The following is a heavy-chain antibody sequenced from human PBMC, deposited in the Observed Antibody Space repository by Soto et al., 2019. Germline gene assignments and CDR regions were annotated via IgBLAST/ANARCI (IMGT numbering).Heavy chain of an antibody. CDR3: ASEPIYYNDVSGYYPPGY. J-gene: IGHJ4*01. Sequence: ASVKVPCKASGYTFTTYGFSWVRQAPGQGLECVGWISAYNGNTHYSQKFQGRVTMTTDTSKSTAYMELRSLTSGGTAVYYCASEPIYYNDVSGYYPPGYWGRG. D-gene: IGHD3-22*01. V-gene: IGHV1-18*04. CDR2: ISAYNGNT. CDR1: GYTFTTYG.